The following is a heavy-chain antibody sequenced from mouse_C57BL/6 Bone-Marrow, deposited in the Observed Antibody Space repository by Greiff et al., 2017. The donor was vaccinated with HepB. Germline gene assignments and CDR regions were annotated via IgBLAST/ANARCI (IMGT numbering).Heavy chain of an antibody. J-gene: IGHJ2*01. D-gene: IGHD5-1*01. V-gene: IGHV1-59*01. CDR2: IDPSDSYT. CDR1: GYTFTSYW. CDR3: ARGYLHFDY. Sequence: QVQLQQPGAELVRPGTSVKLSCKASGYTFTSYWMHWVKQRPGQGLEWIGVIDPSDSYTNYNQKFKGKATLTVDTSSSTAYMQLSSLTPEDSAVYYCARGYLHFDYWGQGTTLTVSS.